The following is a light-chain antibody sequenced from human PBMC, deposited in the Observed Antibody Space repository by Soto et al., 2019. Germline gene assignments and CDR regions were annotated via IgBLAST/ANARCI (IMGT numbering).Light chain of an antibody. J-gene: IGKJ4*01. V-gene: IGKV1-9*01. Sequence: DIQITHSPCSLSASVGDRVTITFRASQGISSYLAWYQQKPGKAPKLLIYAASTLQSGVPSRFSGSGSGTDFTLTISCLQSEDFATYYCQQYYSYLPLNFGGGTKVDIK. CDR2: AAS. CDR3: QQYYSYLPLN. CDR1: QGISSY.